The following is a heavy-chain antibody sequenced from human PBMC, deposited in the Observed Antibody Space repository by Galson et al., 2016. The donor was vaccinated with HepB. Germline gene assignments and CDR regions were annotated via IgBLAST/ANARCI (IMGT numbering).Heavy chain of an antibody. J-gene: IGHJ4*02. CDR3: AREIYGSGSNYRSLDN. V-gene: IGHV3-30*14. Sequence: SLRLSCAAAGFTFNNYAMHWVRQAPGKGLEWVAVISYDGSNKYYADSVKGRFTISRDTSKNTLYLQMNSLRAENTAVYYCAREIYGSGSNYRSLDNWGQGTLVTVSS. CDR2: ISYDGSNK. CDR1: GFTFNNYA. D-gene: IGHD3-10*01.